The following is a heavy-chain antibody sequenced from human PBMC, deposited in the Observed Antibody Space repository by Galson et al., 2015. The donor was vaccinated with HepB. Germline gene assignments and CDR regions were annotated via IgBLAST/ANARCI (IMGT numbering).Heavy chain of an antibody. Sequence: LRLSCAASGFTFSSYGMHWVRQAPGKGLEWVAVISYDGSNKYYADSVKGRFTISRDNSKNTLYLQMNSLRAEDTAVYYCAKDRGLSGSSAFDYWGQGTLVTVSS. CDR3: AKDRGLSGSSAFDY. CDR2: ISYDGSNK. D-gene: IGHD1-26*01. CDR1: GFTFSSYG. V-gene: IGHV3-30*18. J-gene: IGHJ4*02.